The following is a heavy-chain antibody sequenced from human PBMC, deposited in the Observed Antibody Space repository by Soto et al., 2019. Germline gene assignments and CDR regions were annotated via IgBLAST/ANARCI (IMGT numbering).Heavy chain of an antibody. V-gene: IGHV3-23*01. CDR2: SSASGRSI. D-gene: IGHD6-19*01. Sequence: GGSLRLSCVASGIDCSNYAMSWVRQSPGKGLEWVSISSASGRSIYHADSVKGRFTISRDNSKNTLYLHMTNLRAEDTAVYYCAKDGNWLDVYFDVWGQGTPVTVSS. CDR1: GIDCSNYA. J-gene: IGHJ4*02. CDR3: AKDGNWLDVYFDV.